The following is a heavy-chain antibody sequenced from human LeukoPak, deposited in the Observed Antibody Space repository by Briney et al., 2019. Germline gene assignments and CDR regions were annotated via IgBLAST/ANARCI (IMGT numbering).Heavy chain of an antibody. Sequence: ASVKVSCKASGYTFTNYGISWVRQAPGQGLEWMGWISAYNGNTKYAQKLQGKVSMTTDTSTSTAYMELRSLRSDDTAVYYCARDLGGDLGSDYWGQGTLVTVSS. CDR3: ARDLGGDLGSDY. J-gene: IGHJ4*02. CDR1: GYTFTNYG. D-gene: IGHD2-21*01. V-gene: IGHV1-18*01. CDR2: ISAYNGNT.